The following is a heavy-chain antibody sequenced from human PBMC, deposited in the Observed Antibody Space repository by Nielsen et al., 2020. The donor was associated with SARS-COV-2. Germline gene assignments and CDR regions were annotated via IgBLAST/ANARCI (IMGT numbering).Heavy chain of an antibody. J-gene: IGHJ4*02. V-gene: IGHV1-69*06. D-gene: IGHD5-18*01. Sequence: SVKVSCKASGGTFSSYAISWVRQAPRQGLEWMGGIIPIFGTANYAQKFQGRVTITADKSTSTAYMELSSLRSEDTAVYYCAAQRDTAMPNDYWGQGTLVTVSS. CDR3: AAQRDTAMPNDY. CDR1: GGTFSSYA. CDR2: IIPIFGTA.